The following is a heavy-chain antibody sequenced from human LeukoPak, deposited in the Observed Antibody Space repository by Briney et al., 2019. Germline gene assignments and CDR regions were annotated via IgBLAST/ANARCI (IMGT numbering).Heavy chain of an antibody. CDR2: INPNSGGT. D-gene: IGHD5-24*01. CDR1: GYTFTGYY. Sequence: GASVKVSCKASGYTFTGYYMHWVRQAPGQGLEWMGWINPNSGGTNYAQKFQGRVTMTRDTSISTAYMELSRLRSDDTAVYYCAVSVEKRGYYYGMDVWGQGTTVTVSS. V-gene: IGHV1-2*02. J-gene: IGHJ6*02. CDR3: AVSVEKRGYYYGMDV.